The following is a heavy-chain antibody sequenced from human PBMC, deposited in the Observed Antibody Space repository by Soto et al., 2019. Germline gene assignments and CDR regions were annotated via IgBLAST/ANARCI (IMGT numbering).Heavy chain of an antibody. V-gene: IGHV3-30*18. Sequence: GGSLRLSCAASGFTFSSYGMHWVRQAPGKGLEWVAVISYDGSNKYYADSVKGRFTISRDNSKNTLYLQMNSLRAEDTAVYYCAKSPCSGGSCYNGPDYWGQGTLVTVSS. CDR3: AKSPCSGGSCYNGPDY. D-gene: IGHD2-15*01. CDR2: ISYDGSNK. J-gene: IGHJ4*02. CDR1: GFTFSSYG.